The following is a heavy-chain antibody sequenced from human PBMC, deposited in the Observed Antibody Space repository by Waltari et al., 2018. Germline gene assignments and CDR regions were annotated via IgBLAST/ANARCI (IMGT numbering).Heavy chain of an antibody. J-gene: IGHJ3*02. V-gene: IGHV3-53*01. CDR3: AREIAVAGLGAFDI. D-gene: IGHD6-19*01. CDR1: GFTVSSHY. CDR2: IYSGGST. Sequence: EVQLVESGGGLIQPGGSLRLSCAASGFTVSSHYMLLVRQAPGKGLEWVSVIYSGGSTYYADSVKGRFTISRDNSKNTLYLQMNSLRAEDTAVYYCAREIAVAGLGAFDIWGQGTMVTVSS.